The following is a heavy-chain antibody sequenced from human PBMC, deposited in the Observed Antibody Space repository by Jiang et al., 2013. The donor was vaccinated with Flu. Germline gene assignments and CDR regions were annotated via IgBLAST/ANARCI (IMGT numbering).Heavy chain of an antibody. D-gene: IGHD3-22*01. Sequence: STNYNPSLKSRVTISVDKSKNQFSLKLSSVTAADTAVYYCARHPNTNYYDSSGYSPYWGRGTLVTVSS. J-gene: IGHJ4*02. V-gene: IGHV4-4*02. CDR3: ARHPNTNYYDSSGYSPY. CDR2: ST.